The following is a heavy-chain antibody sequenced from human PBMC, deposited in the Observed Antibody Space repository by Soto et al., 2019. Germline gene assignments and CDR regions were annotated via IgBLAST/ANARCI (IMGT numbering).Heavy chain of an antibody. Sequence: QVQLVQSGAEVKKPGSSVKVSCKASGGTFSNYALSWVRQAPGQGLEWMGGIIPIFDTPNYAQKFKGRVTVNADKSTSIAYMELSSLRSDDTAVYYCARSPRYSSSWWTFDTWGQGTLVTVSS. D-gene: IGHD6-13*01. CDR1: GGTFSNYA. V-gene: IGHV1-69*06. CDR3: ARSPRYSSSWWTFDT. J-gene: IGHJ4*02. CDR2: IIPIFDTP.